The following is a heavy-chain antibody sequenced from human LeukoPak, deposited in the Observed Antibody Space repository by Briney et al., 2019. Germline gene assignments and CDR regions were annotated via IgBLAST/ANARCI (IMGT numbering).Heavy chain of an antibody. V-gene: IGHV3-30*18. CDR1: GFTFSSYV. J-gene: IGHJ6*01. D-gene: IGHD2-21*01. CDR2: ISYDGSNK. Sequence: GGSLRLSRAASGFTFSSYVMHSVRQAPGKGLEGVAVISYDGSNKYYADSVKGRLTISRDNSKNTLYLQMNSLRGEDTAVYYCAKAILADYYYGMDVWGQGTTVTVSS. CDR3: AKAILADYYYGMDV.